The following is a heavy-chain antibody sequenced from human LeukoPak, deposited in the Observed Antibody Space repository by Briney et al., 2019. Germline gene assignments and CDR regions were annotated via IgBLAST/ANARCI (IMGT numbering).Heavy chain of an antibody. CDR1: GYTFTGYY. D-gene: IGHD3-16*01. J-gene: IGHJ4*02. V-gene: IGHV1-2*02. CDR3: ARVRGGALVPYYYFDY. CDR2: INPNSGGT. Sequence: ASVKVSCKASGYTFTGYYMHWVRQAPGQGLEWMGWINPNSGGTNYAQKFQGRVTTTRDTSISTAYMELSRLRSDDTAVYYCARVRGGALVPYYYFDYWGQGTLVTVSS.